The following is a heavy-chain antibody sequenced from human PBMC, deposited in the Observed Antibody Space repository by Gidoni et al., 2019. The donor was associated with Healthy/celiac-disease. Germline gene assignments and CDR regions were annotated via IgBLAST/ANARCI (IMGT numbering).Heavy chain of an antibody. CDR3: ARDSAAAAAVVEAYLLWYFDL. J-gene: IGHJ2*01. CDR2: IWYDGSNK. Sequence: QPGRSLRLSCAASGFTFSSYGMHWVRQAPGKGLEWVEVIWYDGSNKYYADSVKGRFTISRDNSKNTLYLQMNSLRAEDTAVYYCARDSAAAAAVVEAYLLWYFDLWGRGTLVTVSS. D-gene: IGHD6-13*01. V-gene: IGHV3-33*01. CDR1: GFTFSSYG.